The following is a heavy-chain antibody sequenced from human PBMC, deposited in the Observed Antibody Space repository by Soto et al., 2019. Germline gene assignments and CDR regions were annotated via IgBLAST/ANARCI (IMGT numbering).Heavy chain of an antibody. CDR3: ARDFEKSAIGP. D-gene: IGHD3-9*01. J-gene: IGHJ5*02. CDR2: INAGGGDT. Sequence: ASVKVSCKTSGYTFTTYAMHWVRQAPGQRLEWMGWINAGGGDTKYSQRFQGRVTISRDTSASTVYMELSSLTPEDTAVYYCARDFEKSAIGPWGQGTLVTVSS. CDR1: GYTFTTYA. V-gene: IGHV1-3*01.